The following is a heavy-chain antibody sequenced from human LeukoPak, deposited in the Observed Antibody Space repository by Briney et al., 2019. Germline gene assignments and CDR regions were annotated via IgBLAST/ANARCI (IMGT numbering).Heavy chain of an antibody. D-gene: IGHD5-18*01. CDR3: ARARSSYGYGDAFDI. CDR1: GFTFSSYW. Sequence: GGSLRLSCAASGFTFSSYWMSWVRQAPGKGLEWVANIKQDGSEKYYVDSVKGRFTISRDNAKNTLYLQMNSLRAEDTAVYYCARARSSYGYGDAFDIWGQGTMVTVSS. V-gene: IGHV3-7*01. CDR2: IKQDGSEK. J-gene: IGHJ3*02.